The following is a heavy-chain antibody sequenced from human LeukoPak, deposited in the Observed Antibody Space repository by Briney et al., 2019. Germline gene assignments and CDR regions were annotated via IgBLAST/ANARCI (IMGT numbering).Heavy chain of an antibody. D-gene: IGHD2-8*01. CDR3: TRTVLDCKNGVCYDY. J-gene: IGHJ4*02. V-gene: IGHV1-18*01. CDR1: GYTFTNYG. Sequence: ASVKVSCKTSGYTFTNYGISWVRQAPGQGLEWMGWISPYNGNTIYAQKLQGRVTVTTDTSTSTAYMELRSLRSDDTAVYYCTRTVLDCKNGVCYDYWGQGTLVTASS. CDR2: ISPYNGNT.